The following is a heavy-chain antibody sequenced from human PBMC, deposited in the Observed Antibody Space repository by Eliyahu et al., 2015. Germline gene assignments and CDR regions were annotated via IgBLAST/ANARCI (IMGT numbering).Heavy chain of an antibody. CDR1: GFXFSNYG. CDR2: ISGSSSYI. V-gene: IGHV3-21*01. CDR3: AREDRGGQLDIDF. J-gene: IGHJ4*02. Sequence: EVDLVESGGGLVKPGGSLRLXCVGSGFXFSNYGFNWVRXAPGKGLEXXSYISGSSSYIYYRDSVKGRFTISRDNSKNSVFLHMNSLRDEDTAIYYCAREDRGGQLDIDFWGQGTLVTVSP. D-gene: IGHD6-6*01.